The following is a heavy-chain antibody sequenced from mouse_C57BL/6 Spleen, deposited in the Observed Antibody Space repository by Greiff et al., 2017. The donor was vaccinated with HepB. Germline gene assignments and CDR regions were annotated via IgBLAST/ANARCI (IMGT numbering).Heavy chain of an antibody. CDR2: IYPGDGDT. CDR1: GYAFSSSW. Sequence: VQLQQSGPELVKPGASVKISCKASGYAFSSSWMNWVKQRPGKGLEWIGRIYPGDGDTNYNGKFKGKATLTADKSSSTAYMQLSSLTSEDSAVYFCGRWVGTDYAMDYWGQGTSVTVSS. D-gene: IGHD1-1*02. J-gene: IGHJ4*01. CDR3: GRWVGTDYAMDY. V-gene: IGHV1-82*01.